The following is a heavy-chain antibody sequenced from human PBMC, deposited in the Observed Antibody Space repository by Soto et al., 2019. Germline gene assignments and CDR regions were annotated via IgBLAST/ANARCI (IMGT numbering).Heavy chain of an antibody. V-gene: IGHV4-59*08. CDR1: GGSISSYY. J-gene: IGHJ6*02. Sequence: PSETLSLTCTVSGGSISSYYWSWIRQPPGKGLEWIGYIYYSGSTNYNPSLKSRVTISVDTSKNQFSLKLSSVTAADTAVYYCARHHFYCTGGSCYLQAYHYYGLDVWGQGTKVTVSS. CDR3: ARHHFYCTGGSCYLQAYHYYGLDV. D-gene: IGHD2-15*01. CDR2: IYYSGST.